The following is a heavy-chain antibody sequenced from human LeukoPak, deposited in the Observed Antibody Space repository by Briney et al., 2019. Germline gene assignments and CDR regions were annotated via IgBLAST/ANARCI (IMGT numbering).Heavy chain of an antibody. V-gene: IGHV3-30*04. CDR3: VRNGDTRSSGLEYHFDY. D-gene: IGHD6-19*01. CDR1: GFTFSNYV. CDR2: ISYDGSNK. Sequence: GGSLRLSCTASGFTFSNYVIYWVRQAPGKGLEWVAVISYDGSNKYYADSVKGRFTISRDNSKDTLYLQMNSLRAEDTAVYYCVRNGDTRSSGLEYHFDYWGQGTLVTVSS. J-gene: IGHJ4*02.